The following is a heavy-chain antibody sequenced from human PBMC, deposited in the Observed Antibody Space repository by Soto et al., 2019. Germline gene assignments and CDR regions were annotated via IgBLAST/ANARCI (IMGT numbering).Heavy chain of an antibody. J-gene: IGHJ5*02. V-gene: IGHV1-3*01. Sequence: QVQLVQSGAEVKKPGASVKVSCKASGYTFTSYAMHWVRQATGQRLEWMGWINAGNGNTKYSQKFQGRVTITRDTSASTAYMELSSLRSEDTAEYSCARGRYGSGLLGCDPWGQGTLVTVSS. CDR1: GYTFTSYA. CDR3: ARGRYGSGLLGCDP. D-gene: IGHD3-10*01. CDR2: INAGNGNT.